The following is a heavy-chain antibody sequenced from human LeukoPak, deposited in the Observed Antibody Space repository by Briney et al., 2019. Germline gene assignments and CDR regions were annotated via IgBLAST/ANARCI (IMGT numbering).Heavy chain of an antibody. J-gene: IGHJ4*02. CDR2: ISSSSSTI. CDR1: GFTFSSYS. V-gene: IGHV3-48*01. D-gene: IGHD3-3*01. CDR3: ARELRFLEWLPFDY. Sequence: GGSLRLSCAASGFTFSSYSMNWVRQAPGKGLEWVSYISSSSSTIYYADSVKGRFTISRDNAKNSLYLQMNSLRAEDTAVYYCARELRFLEWLPFDYWGQGTLVTVSP.